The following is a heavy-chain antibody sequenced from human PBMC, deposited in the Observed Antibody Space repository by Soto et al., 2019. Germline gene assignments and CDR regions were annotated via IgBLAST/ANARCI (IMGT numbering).Heavy chain of an antibody. Sequence: QVQLQESGPGLVKPSQTLSLTCSVSGGSISSGDYYWSWIRQPQGKGLEWIAYIYYSGIIYYNPSLKSRVTMSRDTSKNQSFPNLDSVTAADTAVYYCARDVGEVDYSSSSDAFDIWGQGTMVTVS. V-gene: IGHV4-30-4*01. CDR1: GGSISSGDYY. CDR2: IYYSGII. D-gene: IGHD6-6*01. CDR3: ARDVGEVDYSSSSDAFDI. J-gene: IGHJ3*02.